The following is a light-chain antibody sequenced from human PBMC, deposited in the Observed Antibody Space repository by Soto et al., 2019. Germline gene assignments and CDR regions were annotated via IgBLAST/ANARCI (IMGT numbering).Light chain of an antibody. CDR1: QSVSSY. J-gene: IGKJ1*01. CDR3: QQRSNWPPTWT. V-gene: IGKV3-11*01. CDR2: DAS. Sequence: EIVLTQSPATLSLSPGERATLSCRASQSVSSYLAWYQHKPGQAPRLLIYDASNRATGIPARFSGSGSGTDFALTISSLEPEDFAVYYRQQRSNWPPTWTFGQGTKVEIK.